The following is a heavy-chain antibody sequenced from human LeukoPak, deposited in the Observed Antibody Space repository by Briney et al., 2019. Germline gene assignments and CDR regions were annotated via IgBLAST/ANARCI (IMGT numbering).Heavy chain of an antibody. CDR1: GGSFSGYY. Sequence: SETLSLTCAVYGGSFSGYYWSWIRQPPGKGLEWIGEINHSGSTNYNPSLKSRVTISVDTSKNQSSLKLSSVTAADTAVYYCARAPMGYCSGGSCFGMDVWGQGTTVTVSS. D-gene: IGHD2-15*01. V-gene: IGHV4-34*01. CDR3: ARAPMGYCSGGSCFGMDV. CDR2: INHSGST. J-gene: IGHJ6*02.